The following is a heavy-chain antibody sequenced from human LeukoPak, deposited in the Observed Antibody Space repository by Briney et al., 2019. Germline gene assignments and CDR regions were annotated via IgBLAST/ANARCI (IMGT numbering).Heavy chain of an antibody. V-gene: IGHV3-23*01. CDR1: GFTFSSYA. J-gene: IGHJ3*02. Sequence: PGGSLRLSCAASGFTFSSYAMSWVRQAPGKGLEWVSAISGSGGGTYYTDSVKGRFTISRDNSKNTLYLQMNSLRAEDTAVYYCARDRGVRDAFDIWGQGTMVTVSS. D-gene: IGHD1-26*01. CDR2: ISGSGGGT. CDR3: ARDRGVRDAFDI.